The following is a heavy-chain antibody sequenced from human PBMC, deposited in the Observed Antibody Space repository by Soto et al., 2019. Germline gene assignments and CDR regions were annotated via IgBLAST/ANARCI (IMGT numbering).Heavy chain of an antibody. Sequence: QVQLEESGPGLVQPSETLSLTCSVSGGSINSASYHWGWLRQHPGKGLEFIGFIFYTGSTYYNPSLETRVTISVDTSKNHVSLRLSAVTAADPAVYYCARLDYGDSAFDSWGRGTQVTVSS. CDR3: ARLDYGDSAFDS. CDR1: GGSINSASYH. V-gene: IGHV4-31*03. J-gene: IGHJ4*02. CDR2: IFYTGST. D-gene: IGHD4-17*01.